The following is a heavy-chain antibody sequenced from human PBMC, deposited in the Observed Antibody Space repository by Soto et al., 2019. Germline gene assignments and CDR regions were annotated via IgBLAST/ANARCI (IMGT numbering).Heavy chain of an antibody. CDR3: ASDLIAARSH. CDR2: ISGSGGST. D-gene: IGHD6-13*01. J-gene: IGHJ4*02. CDR1: GFTVSSYA. V-gene: IGHV3-23*01. Sequence: HPGGCMRLSCAASGFTVSSYAMSWVRQAPGKGLEWVSAISGSGGSTYYADSVKGRFTISRDNSKNTLYLQMNSLRAEDTAVYYCASDLIAARSHWGQGTLVTVSS.